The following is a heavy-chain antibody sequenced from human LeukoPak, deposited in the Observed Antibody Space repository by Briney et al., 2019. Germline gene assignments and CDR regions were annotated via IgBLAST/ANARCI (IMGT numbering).Heavy chain of an antibody. CDR3: ARVRGVRALYYYYYMDV. Sequence: GSLRLSCAASGFTFSSYAMHWVRQAPGKGLEWVAVISYDGSNKYYADSVKGRFTISRDNSKNTLYLQMNSLRAEDTAVYYCARVRGVRALYYYYYMDVWGKGNPGHRLL. CDR1: GFTFSSYA. J-gene: IGHJ6*03. V-gene: IGHV3-30*04. CDR2: ISYDGSNK. D-gene: IGHD3-10*01.